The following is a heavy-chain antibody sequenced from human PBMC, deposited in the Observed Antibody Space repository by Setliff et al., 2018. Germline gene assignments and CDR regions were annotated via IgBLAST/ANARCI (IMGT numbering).Heavy chain of an antibody. Sequence: GGSLRLSCAASGFTFNNFAMHWVRQAPGKGLEWVANIKQDGSEKFYVDSVKGRFTISRDNAKNSLYLLMNSLRAEDTAVYYCARDGGEYWGQGTLVTVSS. CDR3: ARDGGEY. CDR2: IKQDGSEK. CDR1: GFTFNNFA. J-gene: IGHJ4*02. V-gene: IGHV3-7*01. D-gene: IGHD3-16*01.